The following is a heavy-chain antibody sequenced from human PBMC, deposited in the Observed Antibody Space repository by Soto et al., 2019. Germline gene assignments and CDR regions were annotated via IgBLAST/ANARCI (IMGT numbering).Heavy chain of an antibody. CDR2: IYSGGNT. CDR1: GFTFSSYA. Sequence: EVQLLESGGGLVQPGGSLRLSCAASGFTFSSYAMSWVRQAPGKGLEWVSVIYSGGNTYYADSVKGRFTISRDSSKSTLYLQMNSLRAEDTAVYFCARAGYFDTNDYPAWSHWGQGTLVTVSS. J-gene: IGHJ4*02. D-gene: IGHD3-22*01. V-gene: IGHV3-23*03. CDR3: ARAGYFDTNDYPAWSH.